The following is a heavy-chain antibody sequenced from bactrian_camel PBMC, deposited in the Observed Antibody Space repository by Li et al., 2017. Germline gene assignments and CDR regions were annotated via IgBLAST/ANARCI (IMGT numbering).Heavy chain of an antibody. CDR1: GLTFSSYY. CDR3: AARTDSDCGIWHLATAGYFRY. D-gene: IGHD2*01. Sequence: VQLVESGGGLVQPGGSLRLSCAASGLTFSSYYMAWVRQAPGMGLEWVSSISSGGTITYYADSANGRFTISQDNAKSTIYLQIDSLKPDDTAMCYCAARTDSDCGIWHLATAGYFRYCGQGTQVTVS. J-gene: IGHJ4*01. V-gene: IGHV3-2*01. CDR2: ISSGGTIT.